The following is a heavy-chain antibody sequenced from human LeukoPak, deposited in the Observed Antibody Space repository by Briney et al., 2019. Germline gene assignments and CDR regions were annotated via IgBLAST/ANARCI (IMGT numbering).Heavy chain of an antibody. CDR3: ARGLYCSGGSCPFYGMDV. J-gene: IGHJ6*02. D-gene: IGHD2-15*01. V-gene: IGHV1-2*02. CDR2: INPNSGGT. CDR1: GYTFTGYY. Sequence: ASVKVSCKASGYTFTGYYMHWVRQAPGQGLEWMGWINPNSGGTNYAQKFQGRVTMTRDTSISTAYMELSRLRSDDTAVYYCARGLYCSGGSCPFYGMDVWGQGTTVTVSS.